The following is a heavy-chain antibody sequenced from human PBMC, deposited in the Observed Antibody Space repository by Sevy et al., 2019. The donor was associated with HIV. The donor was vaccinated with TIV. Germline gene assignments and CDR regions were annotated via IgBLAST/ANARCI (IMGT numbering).Heavy chain of an antibody. CDR3: ARARAYYYENSGYSFDY. J-gene: IGHJ4*02. CDR2: IKQDGSEK. Sequence: GGSLRLSCAASGFTLSSYWMSWVRQAPGKGLEWVANIKQDGSEKYYVDSVKGRFTISRDNAKNSLYLQMNSLRVEDTAVYYCARARAYYYENSGYSFDYWGQGTLVTVSS. D-gene: IGHD3-22*01. CDR1: GFTLSSYW. V-gene: IGHV3-7*01.